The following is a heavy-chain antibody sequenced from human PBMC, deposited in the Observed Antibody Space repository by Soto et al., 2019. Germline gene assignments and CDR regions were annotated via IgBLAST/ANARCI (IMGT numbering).Heavy chain of an antibody. V-gene: IGHV3-23*01. CDR1: GFTFSNFV. CDR3: AKRRGEGYFVL. J-gene: IGHJ2*01. Sequence: EVQLLESGGGLEQPGGSLRLSCAASGFTFSNFVMSWVRQAPGKGLEWVSAIGGTSGSTYYADSVKGRFTISRDNSKNTQSRQMNSLRAEDTAVYYCAKRRGEGYFVLWGRGSLVTVSS. CDR2: IGGTSGST. D-gene: IGHD3-10*01.